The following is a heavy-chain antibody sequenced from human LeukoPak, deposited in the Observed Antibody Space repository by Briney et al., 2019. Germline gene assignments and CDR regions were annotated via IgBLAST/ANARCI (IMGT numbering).Heavy chain of an antibody. V-gene: IGHV1-46*04. D-gene: IGHD4-23*01. J-gene: IGHJ3*02. CDR2: INPSGGTT. CDR1: GYTFSRYY. Sequence: ASVKVSCKASGYTFSRYYMHWVRQAPGQGLEWMGIINPSGGTTSYAQKLQGRVTMTRDTSTTTVYMELSSLRSDDTAVYYCARPLRWSKGGAAFDIWGQGTMVTVSS. CDR3: ARPLRWSKGGAAFDI.